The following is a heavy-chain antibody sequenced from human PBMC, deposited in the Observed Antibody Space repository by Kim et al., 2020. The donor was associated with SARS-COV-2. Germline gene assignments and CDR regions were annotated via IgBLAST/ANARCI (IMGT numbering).Heavy chain of an antibody. Sequence: GRTYYADSLKGRFTISRDKSRNTLYLQLNSLSAEDTAVFYCASLRGYGMDVGGQGTTVTVSS. V-gene: IGHV3-53*01. CDR3: ASLRGYGMDV. D-gene: IGHD3-16*01. J-gene: IGHJ6*02. CDR2: GRT.